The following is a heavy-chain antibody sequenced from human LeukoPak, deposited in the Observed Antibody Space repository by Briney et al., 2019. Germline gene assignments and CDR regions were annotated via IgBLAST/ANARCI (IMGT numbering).Heavy chain of an antibody. J-gene: IGHJ4*02. CDR2: IYYSGST. V-gene: IGHV4-34*09. CDR1: GGSFSGYY. CDR3: ARGLIYDSSGYYYDY. D-gene: IGHD3-22*01. Sequence: KPSETLSLTCAVYGGSFSGYYWSWIRQPPGKGLEWVGYIYYSGSTYYNPSLKSRVTISVDTSKNQFSLKLSSVTAADTAVYYCARGLIYDSSGYYYDYWGQGTLVTVSS.